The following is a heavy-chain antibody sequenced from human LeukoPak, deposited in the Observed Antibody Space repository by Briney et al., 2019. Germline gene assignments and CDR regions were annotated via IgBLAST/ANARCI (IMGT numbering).Heavy chain of an antibody. CDR3: ARFTVRGVNDY. V-gene: IGHV4-34*01. Sequence: PSETLSLTCAVYGGSFSGYYWSWIRQPPGKGLEWIGEINHSGSTNYNPSLKSRVTMSVDTSKNQFSLKLSSVTAADTAVYYCARFTVRGVNDYWGQGTLVTVSS. J-gene: IGHJ4*02. D-gene: IGHD3-10*01. CDR1: GGSFSGYY. CDR2: INHSGST.